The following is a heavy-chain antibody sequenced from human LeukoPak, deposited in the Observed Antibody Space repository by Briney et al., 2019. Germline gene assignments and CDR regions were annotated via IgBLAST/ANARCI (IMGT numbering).Heavy chain of an antibody. CDR2: IWSDGSTK. V-gene: IGHV3-33*01. CDR1: GFTLSNSG. CDR3: ARDPGGSPFDI. Sequence: GGSLRLSCAASGFTLSNSGMHWVRQAPVKGLEWVAVIWSDGSTKDYADSVKGRFTISRDNSKNTLYLQMNSLRAEDTAMYYCARDPGGSPFDIWGQGTMVTVSS. J-gene: IGHJ3*02. D-gene: IGHD1-26*01.